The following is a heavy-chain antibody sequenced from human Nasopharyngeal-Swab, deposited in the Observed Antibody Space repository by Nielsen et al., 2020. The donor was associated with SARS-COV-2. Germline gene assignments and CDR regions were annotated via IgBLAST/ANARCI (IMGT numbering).Heavy chain of an antibody. Sequence: ASVKVSCKASGYNFIIYGVTWVRQAPGQGLEWMGWISTYSGNTDYAQKFQGRVTMTTDKSTRTVYMELRSLRSDDTAVYYCTRHFDIVTGYEFFFDYWGQGTLVTVSS. CDR2: ISTYSGNT. CDR1: GYNFIIYG. D-gene: IGHD3-9*01. J-gene: IGHJ4*02. CDR3: TRHFDIVTGYEFFFDY. V-gene: IGHV1-18*04.